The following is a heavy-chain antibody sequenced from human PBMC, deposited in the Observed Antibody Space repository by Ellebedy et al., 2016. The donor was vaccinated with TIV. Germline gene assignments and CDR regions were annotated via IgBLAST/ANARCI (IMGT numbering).Heavy chain of an antibody. J-gene: IGHJ6*02. CDR1: GFTFSSYA. D-gene: IGHD6-13*01. CDR3: AIESVYSSGWLGKYYYGMDV. CDR2: ISDDGSNK. V-gene: IGHV3-30-3*01. Sequence: GGSLRLSCAASGFTFSSYAMHWVRQAPGKGLEWVALISDDGSNKDYADSVKGRFTISRDKSKDTRYLQMNSLRAEDTAVYYCAIESVYSSGWLGKYYYGMDVWGQGTTVTVSS.